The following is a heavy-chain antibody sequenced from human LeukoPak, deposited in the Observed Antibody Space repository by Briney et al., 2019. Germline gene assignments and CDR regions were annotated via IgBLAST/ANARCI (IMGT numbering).Heavy chain of an antibody. J-gene: IGHJ3*02. CDR2: IYSGGST. V-gene: IGHV3-66*02. Sequence: GGSLRLSCAASGFTVSSNYMSWVRQAPGKGLAWVSVIYSGGSTYYADSVKGRFTISKDNSKNTLYLQMNSLRAEDTAVYYCARDRSEYCSGGSCYWHDAFDIWGQGTMVTVSS. CDR1: GFTVSSNY. CDR3: ARDRSEYCSGGSCYWHDAFDI. D-gene: IGHD2-15*01.